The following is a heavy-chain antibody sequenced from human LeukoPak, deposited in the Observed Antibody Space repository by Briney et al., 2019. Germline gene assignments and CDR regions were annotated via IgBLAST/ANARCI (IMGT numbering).Heavy chain of an antibody. Sequence: PSETLSLTCTASDDSINRDFCAWVRQPPGKGLEWIGYIRHSGRTEYNPSLQNRVTISIDRSKNQFSLRLTSVTAADTAIYYCARLPDISGWPFDYWGQGMLVTVSS. J-gene: IGHJ4*02. V-gene: IGHV4-59*01. CDR1: DDSINRDF. CDR2: IRHSGRT. CDR3: ARLPDISGWPFDY. D-gene: IGHD6-19*01.